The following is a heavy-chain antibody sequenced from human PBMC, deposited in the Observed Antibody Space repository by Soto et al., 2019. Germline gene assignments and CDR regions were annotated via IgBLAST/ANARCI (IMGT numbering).Heavy chain of an antibody. J-gene: IGHJ6*02. CDR2: IIPIFGTA. CDR1: GGTFSSYA. V-gene: IGHV1-69*13. D-gene: IGHD3-22*01. Sequence: ASVKVSCKASGGTFSSYAISWARQAPGQGLEWMGGIIPIFGTANYAQKFQGRVTITADESTSTAYMELSSLRSEDTAVYYCARKGYYDSSGYYPYGMDVWGQGTTVTVSS. CDR3: ARKGYYDSSGYYPYGMDV.